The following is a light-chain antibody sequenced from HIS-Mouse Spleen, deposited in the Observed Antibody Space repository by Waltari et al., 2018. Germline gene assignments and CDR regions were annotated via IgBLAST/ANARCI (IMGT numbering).Light chain of an antibody. CDR2: EGS. Sequence: QSALTQPASVSGSPGQSITISCTGTSRDVVSYNLVSLYQQHPGKAPKLMIYEGSKRPSGVSNRFSGSKSGNTASLTISGLQAEDEADYYCCSYAGSSTYWVFGGGTKLTVL. J-gene: IGLJ3*02. V-gene: IGLV2-23*01. CDR3: CSYAGSSTYWV. CDR1: SRDVVSYNL.